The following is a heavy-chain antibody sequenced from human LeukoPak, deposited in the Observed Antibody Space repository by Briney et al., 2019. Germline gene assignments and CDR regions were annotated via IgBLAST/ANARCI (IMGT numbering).Heavy chain of an antibody. Sequence: GGSLRLSCAASGFTFSDYYMSWIRQAPGKGLEWVSYIGSSGSTIYYADSVKGRFTISRDNSKNTLYLQMNSLRAEDTAVYYCAKAGTDYYDSSGYYYVGYFDYWGQGTLVTVSS. CDR1: GFTFSDYY. J-gene: IGHJ4*02. D-gene: IGHD3-22*01. V-gene: IGHV3-11*04. CDR3: AKAGTDYYDSSGYYYVGYFDY. CDR2: IGSSGSTI.